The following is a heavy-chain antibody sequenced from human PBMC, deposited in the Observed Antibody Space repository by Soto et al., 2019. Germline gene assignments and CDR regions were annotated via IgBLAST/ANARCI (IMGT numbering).Heavy chain of an antibody. CDR2: IFSNDEK. CDR1: GFSLSNARMG. Sequence: SGPTLVNPTETLTLTCTVSGFSLSNARMGVSWIRQPPGKALEWLAHIFSNDEKSYSTSLKSRLTISKDTSKSQVVLTMTNMDPVDTATYYCARTHEYSGGRCYEFDYWGQGSLVTVSS. CDR3: ARTHEYSGGRCYEFDY. J-gene: IGHJ4*02. D-gene: IGHD2-15*01. V-gene: IGHV2-26*01.